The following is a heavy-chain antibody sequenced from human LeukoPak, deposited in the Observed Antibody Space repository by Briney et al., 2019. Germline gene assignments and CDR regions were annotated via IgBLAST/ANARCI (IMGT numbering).Heavy chain of an antibody. J-gene: IGHJ6*03. CDR2: IKQDGSEK. V-gene: IGHV3-7*01. CDR1: GFTSSSYW. CDR3: ARPYYDFWSGYSPYYYYYMDV. D-gene: IGHD3-3*01. Sequence: GGSLRLXCAASGFTSSSYWMSWVRLAPGKGLEWVANIKQDGSEKYYVDSVKGRFTISRDNAKNSLYLQMNSLRAEDTAVYYCARPYYDFWSGYSPYYYYYMDVWGRGTTVTVSS.